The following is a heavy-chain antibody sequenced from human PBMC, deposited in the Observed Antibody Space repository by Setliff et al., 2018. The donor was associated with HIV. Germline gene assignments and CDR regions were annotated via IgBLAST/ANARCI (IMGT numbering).Heavy chain of an antibody. D-gene: IGHD1-7*01. CDR1: GGSFSNSYYF. CDR2: ISYSGST. J-gene: IGHJ6*03. CDR3: ARHRQGLTGSTPGYYMDV. Sequence: SETLSLTCNVSGGSFSNSYYFWGWIRQPPGKGLEWIGSISYSGSTYYNPSLKSRDTMSVDTSKNQFSLKLSSVTAADTAVYYCARHRQGLTGSTPGYYMDVWGKGTTVTVSS. V-gene: IGHV4-39*01.